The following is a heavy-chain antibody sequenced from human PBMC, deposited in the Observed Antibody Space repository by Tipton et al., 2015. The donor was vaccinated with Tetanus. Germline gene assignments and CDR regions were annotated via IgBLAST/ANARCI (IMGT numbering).Heavy chain of an antibody. Sequence: SGPEVKKPGASVKVSCKASGYTFTSYGISWVRQAPGQGLEWMGWISAYNGNTNYAQKLQGRVTMTTDTSTSTAYMELRSLRSDDTAVYYCARTLRSYYHYYGMDVWGQGTTVTVSS. V-gene: IGHV1-18*01. D-gene: IGHD2-15*01. CDR1: GYTFTSYG. CDR2: ISAYNGNT. CDR3: ARTLRSYYHYYGMDV. J-gene: IGHJ6*02.